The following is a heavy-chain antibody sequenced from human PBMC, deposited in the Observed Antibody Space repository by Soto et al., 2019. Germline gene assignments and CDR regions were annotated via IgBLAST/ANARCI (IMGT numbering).Heavy chain of an antibody. J-gene: IGHJ5*02. V-gene: IGHV3-23*01. Sequence: EVQLLESGGDLVQPGGSLRLSFAASGFTFTIYAMTWVRPVPGNGLEWGSTISGGGGTTYYADSAQGRFTVSRDNSNNTMYMPFNSLTVDETAVYLCTNDRSRYTSGWHDWFDPWGKGTLVTVSS. CDR2: ISGGGGTT. CDR1: GFTFTIYA. D-gene: IGHD6-19*01. CDR3: TNDRSRYTSGWHDWFDP.